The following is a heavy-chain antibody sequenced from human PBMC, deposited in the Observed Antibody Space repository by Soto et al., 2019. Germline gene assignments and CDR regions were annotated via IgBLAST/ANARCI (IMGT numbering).Heavy chain of an antibody. CDR2: ISAGNGNT. CDR1: GYTFASYT. Sequence: QVQLVQSGAEVKKPGASVKVSCKASGYTFASYTLHWVRQAPGQRFEWLGWISAGNGNTKSSQKFQDRVTFDRNTSASTVSMELNSLRSDDKAIYYCARVSMAPHTAIFYYDYWGQGSLVPVSS. D-gene: IGHD3-3*01. J-gene: IGHJ4*02. CDR3: ARVSMAPHTAIFYYDY. V-gene: IGHV1-3*01.